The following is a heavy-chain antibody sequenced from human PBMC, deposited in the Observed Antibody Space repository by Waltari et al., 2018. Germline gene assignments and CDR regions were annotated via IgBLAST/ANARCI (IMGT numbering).Heavy chain of an antibody. CDR2: IRQDGIQT. Sequence: EVQRVESGGDLVQPGGSLRLSCAASGVALGTYWMNWVRQAPGKGLEWVADIRQDGIQTSYVDSVKGRFTISRDNAKNSLYLQINSLRAEDTAMYYCAREGRLLGCFDLWGRGTLVTVSS. CDR3: AREGRLLGCFDL. J-gene: IGHJ2*01. V-gene: IGHV3-7*01. D-gene: IGHD3-10*01. CDR1: GVALGTYW.